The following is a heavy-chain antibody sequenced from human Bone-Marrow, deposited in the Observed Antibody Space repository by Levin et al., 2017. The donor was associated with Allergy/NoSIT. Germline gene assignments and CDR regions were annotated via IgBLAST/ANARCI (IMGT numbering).Heavy chain of an antibody. CDR1: GFTFSTYG. V-gene: IGHV3-30*02. Sequence: GGSLRLSCAASGFTFSTYGMHWVRQAPGKGLEWVALIRNDGSNKYHADSVKGRFTISRDNSKNTLFLQMNSLRAEDTAVYYCASLDSSSSSDDAFDIWGQGTMVTVSS. J-gene: IGHJ3*02. CDR2: IRNDGSNK. D-gene: IGHD6-6*01. CDR3: ASLDSSSSSDDAFDI.